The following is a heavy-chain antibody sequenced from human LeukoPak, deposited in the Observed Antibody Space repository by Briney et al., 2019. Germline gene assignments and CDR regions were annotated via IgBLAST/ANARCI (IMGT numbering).Heavy chain of an antibody. CDR3: ARDCDEYSYGADY. CDR2: ISSSGSTV. J-gene: IGHJ4*02. D-gene: IGHD5-18*01. V-gene: IGHV3-11*04. CDR1: GFTFSDYY. Sequence: GGSLRLSCAASGFTFSDYYIYWIRQAPGKGLEWVSHISSSGSTVYYADSVKGRFIISRDNAKNSLYLQMNSLRAEDTAVYYCARDCDEYSYGADYWGQGTLVTVSS.